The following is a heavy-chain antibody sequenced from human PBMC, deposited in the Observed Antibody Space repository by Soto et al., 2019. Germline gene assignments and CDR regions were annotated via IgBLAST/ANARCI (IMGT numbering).Heavy chain of an antibody. V-gene: IGHV3-48*01. D-gene: IGHD6-13*01. CDR1: GFTFSSYS. CDR2: ISSSSSTI. Sequence: EVQLVESGGGLVQPGGSLRLSCAASGFTFSSYSMNWVSQAPGKGLEWVSYISSSSSTIYYADSVKCRFTISRDNAKNTLYLQLNSRRAEDTALYYCARDLGSSWYPEYFQHWGQGTLVTVSS. CDR3: ARDLGSSWYPEYFQH. J-gene: IGHJ1*01.